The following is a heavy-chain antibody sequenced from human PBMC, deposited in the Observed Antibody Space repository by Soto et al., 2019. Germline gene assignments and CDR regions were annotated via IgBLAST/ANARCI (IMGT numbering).Heavy chain of an antibody. J-gene: IGHJ6*02. Sequence: ASVKVSCKASGYTFTSYGISWVRQAPGQGLEWMGWISAYNGNTNYAQKLQGRDTMTTDTSTSTAYMELRSLRSDDTAVYYCARVGSTLVVGYYYGMDVWGQGTTVTVSS. CDR1: GYTFTSYG. CDR3: ARVGSTLVVGYYYGMDV. CDR2: ISAYNGNT. V-gene: IGHV1-18*01. D-gene: IGHD2-15*01.